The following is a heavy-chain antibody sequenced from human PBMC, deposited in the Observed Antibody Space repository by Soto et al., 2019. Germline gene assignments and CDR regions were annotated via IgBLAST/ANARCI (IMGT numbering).Heavy chain of an antibody. CDR3: STDIGIYGLDI. CDR1: RFSFTNAW. CDR2: IKSKTDGGTA. Sequence: EVQLVESGGGFVQPGGSLRLSCVASRFSFTNAWMSWVRQAPGKGPELVGRIKSKTDGGTADYAAPAKGRFTISREDSQNTLYLHMDSLKAEDTALYHCSTDIGIYGLDIWGQGTTVTVSS. D-gene: IGHD1-26*01. V-gene: IGHV3-15*01. J-gene: IGHJ6*02.